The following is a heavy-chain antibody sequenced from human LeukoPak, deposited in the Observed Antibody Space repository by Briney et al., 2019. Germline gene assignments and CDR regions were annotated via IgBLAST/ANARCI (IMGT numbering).Heavy chain of an antibody. D-gene: IGHD6-19*01. Sequence: PGGSLRLSCAASGFTFSSYWMSWVRQAPGKGLEWVANIKQDGSEKYYVDSVKGRFTISRDNAKNSLYLQMNSLRAEDTAVYYCARDSTTIAVAGVYYYYYMDVWGKGTTVTVSS. CDR2: IKQDGSEK. J-gene: IGHJ6*03. CDR3: ARDSTTIAVAGVYYYYYMDV. CDR1: GFTFSSYW. V-gene: IGHV3-7*01.